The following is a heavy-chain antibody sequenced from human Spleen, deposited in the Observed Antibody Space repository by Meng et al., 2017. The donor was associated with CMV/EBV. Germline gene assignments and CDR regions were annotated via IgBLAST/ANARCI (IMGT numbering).Heavy chain of an antibody. CDR2: IYYSGTT. J-gene: IGHJ6*02. CDR3: AREGNSPGKYYYYYYGLDV. V-gene: IGHV4-59*11. D-gene: IGHD3-10*01. Sequence: SETLSLTCIVSGGSISNHYWSWIRQPPGKGLEWIGYIYYSGTTNYNPSLKSRVTMSVDVSKNQFSLKLSSVTAADTAVYYCAREGNSPGKYYYYYYGLDVWGHGTPVTVSS. CDR1: GGSISNHY.